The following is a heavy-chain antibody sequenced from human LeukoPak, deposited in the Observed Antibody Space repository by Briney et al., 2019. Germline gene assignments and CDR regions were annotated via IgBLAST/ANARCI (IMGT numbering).Heavy chain of an antibody. CDR3: ATGYCSSTNCRIDY. CDR1: GYTFTSYG. J-gene: IGHJ4*02. D-gene: IGHD2-2*03. V-gene: IGHV1-18*01. Sequence: GASVKVSCKASGYTFTSYGISWVRQAPGQGLEWMGWIRVYNGDTNYAQKLQGRVTMTTDTSTSTAYMELRSLRSDDTAVYYCATGYCSSTNCRIDYWGQGTLASVSS. CDR2: IRVYNGDT.